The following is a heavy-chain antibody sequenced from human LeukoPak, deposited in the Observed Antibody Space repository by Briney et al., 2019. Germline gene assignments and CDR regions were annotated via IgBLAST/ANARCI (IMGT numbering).Heavy chain of an antibody. Sequence: KPSETLSLTCTVSGGSMSSYYWSWIRQPAGKGLEWIGRMYIRGSTDYNPSLKSRVTISVDTSKNQFSLKLNSVTAADTAVYYCARIGYGSGSPTNLWGQGTLVTVSS. J-gene: IGHJ5*02. V-gene: IGHV4-4*07. CDR1: GGSMSSYY. CDR3: ARIGYGSGSPTNL. CDR2: MYIRGST. D-gene: IGHD3-10*01.